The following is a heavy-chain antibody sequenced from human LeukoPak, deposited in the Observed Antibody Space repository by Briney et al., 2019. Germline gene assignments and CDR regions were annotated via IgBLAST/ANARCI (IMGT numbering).Heavy chain of an antibody. CDR2: IWYDGSSK. CDR3: ARGSYSIAVAVRD. V-gene: IGHV3-33*01. Sequence: GGSLRLSCAASGFTFSSYGMHWVRQAPGKGLEWVAVIWYDGSSKYYADSVKGRFTISRDNSKNTLYLQMNSLRAEDTVVYYCARGSYSIAVAVRDWGQGTLVTVSS. CDR1: GFTFSSYG. J-gene: IGHJ4*02. D-gene: IGHD6-19*01.